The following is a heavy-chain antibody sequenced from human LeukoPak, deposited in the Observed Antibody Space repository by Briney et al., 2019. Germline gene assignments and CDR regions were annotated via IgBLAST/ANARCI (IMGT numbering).Heavy chain of an antibody. V-gene: IGHV1-69*13. CDR3: ARSQYYYGSGSSGMDV. CDR1: GGTFSSYA. J-gene: IGHJ6*02. Sequence: ASVKVSCKASGGTFSSYAIGWVRQAPGQGLEWMGGIIPIFGTANYAQKFQGRVTITADESTSTAYMELNSLRSEDTAVYYCARSQYYYGSGSSGMDVWGQGTTVTVSS. CDR2: IIPIFGTA. D-gene: IGHD3-10*01.